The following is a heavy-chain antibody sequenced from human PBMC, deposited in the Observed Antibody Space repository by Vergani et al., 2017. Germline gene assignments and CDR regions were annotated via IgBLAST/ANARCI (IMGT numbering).Heavy chain of an antibody. V-gene: IGHV3-49*03. CDR1: GFMFGDYA. J-gene: IGHJ3*02. CDR3: SAGLGFDI. Sequence: EVQLVESGGGLVQPGRSLRLPCTASGFMFGDYAMSWLRQAPGKGLEWVGFIRSKVYGGTTEYAASVKGRFTISRDDSKSIAYLQMNSLKTEDTAVYYCSAGLGFDIWGQETMVTVSS. CDR2: IRSKVYGGTT.